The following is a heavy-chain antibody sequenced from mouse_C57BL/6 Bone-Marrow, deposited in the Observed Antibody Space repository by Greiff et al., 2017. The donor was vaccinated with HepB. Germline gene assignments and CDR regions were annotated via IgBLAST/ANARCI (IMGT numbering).Heavy chain of an antibody. CDR3: TTEGVVTTWFAY. V-gene: IGHV14-4*01. CDR1: GFNIKDDY. D-gene: IGHD2-2*01. J-gene: IGHJ3*01. Sequence: VQLQQSGAELVRPGASVKLSCTASGFNIKDDYMHWVKQRPEQGLEWIGWIDPENGDTEYASKFQGKATITADTASNTAYLKLSSLTSEDTAVYYWTTEGVVTTWFAYWGQGTLVTVSA. CDR2: IDPENGDT.